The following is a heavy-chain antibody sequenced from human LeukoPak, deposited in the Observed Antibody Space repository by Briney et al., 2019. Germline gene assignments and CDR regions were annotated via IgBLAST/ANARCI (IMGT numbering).Heavy chain of an antibody. CDR3: ARDPPTEVYYGDYVPIDY. V-gene: IGHV1-46*01. Sequence: ASVKVSCKASGYTFTSYYMHWVRQAPGQGLEWMGMINPSGGSTSYAQKFQGRVTTTRDTSTSTAYMELRSLRSDDTAVYYCARDPPTEVYYGDYVPIDYWGQGTLVTVSS. CDR2: INPSGGST. CDR1: GYTFTSYY. J-gene: IGHJ4*02. D-gene: IGHD4-17*01.